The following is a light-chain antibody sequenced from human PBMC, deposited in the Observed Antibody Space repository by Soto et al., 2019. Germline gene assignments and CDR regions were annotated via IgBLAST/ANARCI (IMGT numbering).Light chain of an antibody. Sequence: DLQITQSPSTLSASVGDRVTITCRASQSISSWLVWYQQKPGKAPKLLIYDASSLESGVPSRFSGRGSGTEFTLTISSLQPDDFATYYCQQYNSYWTFGQGTKVDI. J-gene: IGKJ1*01. CDR2: DAS. V-gene: IGKV1-5*01. CDR3: QQYNSYWT. CDR1: QSISSW.